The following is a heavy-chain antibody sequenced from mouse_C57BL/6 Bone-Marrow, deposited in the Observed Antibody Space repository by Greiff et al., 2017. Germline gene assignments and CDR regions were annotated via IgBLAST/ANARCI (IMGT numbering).Heavy chain of an antibody. J-gene: IGHJ1*03. Sequence: EVMLVESGGGLVQSGRSLRLSCATSGFTFSDFYMEWVRQAPGKGLEWIAASRNKANDYTTEYSASVKGRFIVSRDTSQSILYLQMNALRAEDTAIYYCARDAMIHWYFDVWGTGTTVTVSS. CDR2: SRNKANDYTT. CDR1: GFTFSDFY. D-gene: IGHD2-3*01. V-gene: IGHV7-1*01. CDR3: ARDAMIHWYFDV.